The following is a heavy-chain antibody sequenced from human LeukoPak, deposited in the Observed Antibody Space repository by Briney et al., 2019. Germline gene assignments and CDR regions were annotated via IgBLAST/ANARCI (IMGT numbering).Heavy chain of an antibody. V-gene: IGHV3-21*01. D-gene: IGHD3-22*01. CDR2: ISSSSSYI. Sequence: GGSLRLSCAASGFTFSSYSMNWVRQAPGKGLEWVSSISSSSSYIYYADSVKGRFTIFRDNAKNSLDLQMNSLRAEDTAVYYCARGHPFEVWSVRYSDSTGYYDYWGQGTLVTVSS. J-gene: IGHJ4*02. CDR3: ARGHPFEVWSVRYSDSTGYYDY. CDR1: GFTFSSYS.